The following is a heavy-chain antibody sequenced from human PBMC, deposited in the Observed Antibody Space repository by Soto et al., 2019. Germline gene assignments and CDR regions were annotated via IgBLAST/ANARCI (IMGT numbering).Heavy chain of an antibody. D-gene: IGHD2-2*01. V-gene: IGHV4-30-2*01. Sequence: PSQTLSLTCAVSGGSVRSGGYSWSWMRQPPGKGLEWSGDMDHSGSTYDDPALKSRVPIPIARSKNQFSLKLNSVTAEDTAVYYCARLPDYWGQGILVTVSS. CDR2: MDHSGST. CDR3: ARLPDY. J-gene: IGHJ4*02. CDR1: GGSVRSGGYS.